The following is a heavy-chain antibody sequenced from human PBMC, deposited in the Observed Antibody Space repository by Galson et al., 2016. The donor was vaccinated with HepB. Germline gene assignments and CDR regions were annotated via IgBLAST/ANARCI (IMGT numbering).Heavy chain of an antibody. J-gene: IGHJ4*02. CDR3: AGAHVYDSTGAFDY. CDR2: ISSSSYTI. V-gene: IGHV3-48*02. CDR1: GFTFSTYS. Sequence: SLRLSCAASGFTFSTYSMNWVRQAPGKGLEWVSYISSSSYTIYYADSVKGRFTISRDNAKNSLYLQMNSLRDEDTAVYYCAGAHVYDSTGAFDYWGQGTLVTVSS. D-gene: IGHD3-22*01.